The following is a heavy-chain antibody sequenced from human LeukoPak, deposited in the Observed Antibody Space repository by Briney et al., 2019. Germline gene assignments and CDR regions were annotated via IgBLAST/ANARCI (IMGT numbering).Heavy chain of an antibody. CDR3: ARGATGTTRIWFYYMDV. D-gene: IGHD1-7*01. V-gene: IGHV1-69*04. CDR2: IIPILGIA. J-gene: IGHJ6*03. CDR1: GGTFSSYA. Sequence: SVKVSCKASGGTFSSYAISWVRQAPGQGLEWMGRIIPILGIANYAQKFQGRVTITADKSTSTAYMELSSLRSEDTAVYYCARGATGTTRIWFYYMDVWGKGTTVTVSS.